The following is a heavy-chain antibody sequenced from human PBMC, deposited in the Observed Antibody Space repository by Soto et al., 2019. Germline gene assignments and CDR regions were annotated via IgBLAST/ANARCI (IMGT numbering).Heavy chain of an antibody. Sequence: PGGSLRLSCAASGFTFSSHAMHWVRQAPGKGLEWVAVISYDGISKHYADSVKGRFSISRDDSENTLYVQMNSLRAEDTAVYYCAKDGYLDTYYFDYWGQGTLVTVSS. CDR1: GFTFSSHA. CDR3: AKDGYLDTYYFDY. D-gene: IGHD3-9*01. CDR2: ISYDGISK. V-gene: IGHV3-30-3*01. J-gene: IGHJ4*02.